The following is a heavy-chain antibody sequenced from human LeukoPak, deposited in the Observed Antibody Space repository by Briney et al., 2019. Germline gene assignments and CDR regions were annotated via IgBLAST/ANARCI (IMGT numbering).Heavy chain of an antibody. CDR2: IRGSGDGT. D-gene: IGHD3-10*01. Sequence: GGSLRLSCAASGFTFSNYAMSWVRQAPGKGLEWVSGIRGSGDGTYYADSVRGRFTISRDNSKNTLYLQMNSLRAEDTHVYHCAKDYRGSDPMFDYWGQGPLVTVSS. CDR1: GFTFSNYA. J-gene: IGHJ4*02. V-gene: IGHV3-23*01. CDR3: AKDYRGSDPMFDY.